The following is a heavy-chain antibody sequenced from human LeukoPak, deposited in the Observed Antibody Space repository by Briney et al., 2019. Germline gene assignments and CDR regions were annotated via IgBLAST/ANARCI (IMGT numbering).Heavy chain of an antibody. Sequence: ASVKVSCKASGYIFTNYGINWVRQAPGQGLVWMGWISVYNGNTNFAQKFQGRVTLTTETSTNTAYMDLRSLRSDDTAVYYCARGSYCGGDCYPDYWGQGTLVTVSS. CDR1: GYIFTNYG. J-gene: IGHJ4*02. D-gene: IGHD2-21*02. CDR3: ARGSYCGGDCYPDY. V-gene: IGHV1-18*01. CDR2: ISVYNGNT.